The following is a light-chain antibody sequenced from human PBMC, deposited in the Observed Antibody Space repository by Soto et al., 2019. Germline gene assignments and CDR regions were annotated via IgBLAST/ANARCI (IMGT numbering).Light chain of an antibody. CDR1: HDISTY. J-gene: IGKJ5*01. CDR2: EAS. Sequence: DIQVSQSPSSLSASVGDRVTITCRASHDISTYLAWYQQKPGKAPKLMIYEASTLQSGVPSRFSGSGSGTEFTLTISGLLPEDFATYHCPLPKSLPFTFAQRTRLEIK. V-gene: IGKV1-9*01. CDR3: PLPKSLPFT.